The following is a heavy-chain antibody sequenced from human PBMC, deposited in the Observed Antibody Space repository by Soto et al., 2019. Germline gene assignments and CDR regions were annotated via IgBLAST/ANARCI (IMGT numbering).Heavy chain of an antibody. CDR3: ARAGVDTASYGMDV. Sequence: PGGSLRLSCAASGFTVSSNYMSWVRQAPGKGLEWVSVIYSGGGTYYADSVKGRFTISRDNSKNTLYLQMNSLRAEDTAVYYCARAGVDTASYGMDVWGQGTTVTVSS. D-gene: IGHD5-18*01. CDR1: GFTVSSNY. V-gene: IGHV3-53*01. J-gene: IGHJ6*02. CDR2: IYSGGGT.